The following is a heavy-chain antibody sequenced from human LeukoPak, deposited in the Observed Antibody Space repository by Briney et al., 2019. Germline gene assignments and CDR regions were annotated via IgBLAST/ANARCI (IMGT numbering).Heavy chain of an antibody. V-gene: IGHV1-69*05. CDR1: GYTFSSYA. CDR2: IIPIFGTA. CDR3: AREKGRPKLHSSSYAFDI. D-gene: IGHD6-13*01. Sequence: ASVKVSCKASGYTFSSYAISWVRQAPGQGLEWMGGIIPIFGTANYAQKFQGRVTITTDESTSTAYMELSSLRSEDTAVYYCAREKGRPKLHSSSYAFDIWGQGTMVTVSS. J-gene: IGHJ3*02.